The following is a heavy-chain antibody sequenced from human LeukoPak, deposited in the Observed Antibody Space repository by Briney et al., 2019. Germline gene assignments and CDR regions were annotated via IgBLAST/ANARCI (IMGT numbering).Heavy chain of an antibody. CDR3: ARAHHNYYGGCYDH. V-gene: IGHV3-74*01. J-gene: IGHJ4*02. CDR1: GFSFSSYW. D-gene: IGHD4-23*01. Sequence: GGSLRLSCVASGFSFSSYWMYWVCQAPGKGLVVVYRINGDGSTTHYADSVKGRFTISRDNAKNTLYLQMNSLRAEDTAVYYCARAHHNYYGGCYDHWGRGTLVTVSS. CDR2: INGDGSTT.